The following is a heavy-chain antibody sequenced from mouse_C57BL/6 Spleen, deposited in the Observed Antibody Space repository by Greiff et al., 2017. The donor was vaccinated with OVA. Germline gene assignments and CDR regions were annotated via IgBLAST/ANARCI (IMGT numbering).Heavy chain of an antibody. CDR3: ARDGSFDV. V-gene: IGHV3-6*01. D-gene: IGHD1-1*01. Sequence: EVKLQESGPGLVKPSPSLSLTCSVTGYSITSGYYWNWIRQFPGNKLEWMGYISYDGSNNYNPSLKNRISITRDTSKNQFFLKLNSVTTEDTATYYCARDGSFDVWGTGTTVTVSS. CDR1: GYSITSGYY. J-gene: IGHJ1*03. CDR2: ISYDGSN.